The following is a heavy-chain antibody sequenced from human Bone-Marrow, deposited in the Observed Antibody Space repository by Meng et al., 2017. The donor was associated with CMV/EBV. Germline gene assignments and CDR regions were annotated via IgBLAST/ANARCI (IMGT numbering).Heavy chain of an antibody. CDR3: ARRVFDCTSSFCFTHFYYGMDV. V-gene: IGHV4-59*12. D-gene: IGHD2-2*02. J-gene: IGHJ6*02. Sequence: SETLSLTCTVSGGSFSSYYWSWIRQPPGKGLEWIGYIYYSGSTNYNPSLKSRVTISVDTSKNQFSLKLSSVTAADTAVYYCARRVFDCTSSFCFTHFYYGMDVWGQGTTVTVSS. CDR1: GGSFSSYY. CDR2: IYYSGST.